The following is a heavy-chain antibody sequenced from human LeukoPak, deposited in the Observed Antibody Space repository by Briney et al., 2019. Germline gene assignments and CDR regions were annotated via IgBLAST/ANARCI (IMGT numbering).Heavy chain of an antibody. D-gene: IGHD3-22*01. CDR1: GGSISSSSYY. CDR2: IYYSGST. Sequence: SETLSLTCTVSGGSISSSSYYWGWIRQPPGKGLEWIGSIYYSGSTYYNPSLKSRVTISVGTSKNQFSLKLSSVTAADTAVYYCARDDSSGYYLGPFDAFDIWGQGTMATVSS. V-gene: IGHV4-39*07. J-gene: IGHJ3*02. CDR3: ARDDSSGYYLGPFDAFDI.